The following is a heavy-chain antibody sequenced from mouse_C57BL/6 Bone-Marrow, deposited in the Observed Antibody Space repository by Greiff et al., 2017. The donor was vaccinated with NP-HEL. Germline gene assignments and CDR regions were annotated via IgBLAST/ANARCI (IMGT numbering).Heavy chain of an antibody. CDR1: GYTFTSYG. Sequence: VQVVESGAELARPGASVKLSCKASGYTFTSYGISWVKQRTGQGLEWIGEIYPRSGNTYYNEKFKGKATLTADKSSSTAYMELRSLTSEDSAVYFCARDTTVVAHFDVWGTGTTVTVSS. CDR2: IYPRSGNT. D-gene: IGHD1-1*01. J-gene: IGHJ1*03. V-gene: IGHV1-81*01. CDR3: ARDTTVVAHFDV.